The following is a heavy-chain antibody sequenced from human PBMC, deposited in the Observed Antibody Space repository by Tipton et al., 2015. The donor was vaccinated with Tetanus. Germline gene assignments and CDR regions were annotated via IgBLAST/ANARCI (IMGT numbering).Heavy chain of an antibody. CDR2: INHSGST. V-gene: IGHV4-34*01. D-gene: IGHD6-19*01. J-gene: IGHJ6*02. Sequence: TLSLTCGVYGGSFSGYYWSWIRQPPGKGLEWIGEINHSGSTNHNPSLKSRVTISVDRSKNQFSLELSSVTAADTAVYYCARDLGIAVAGTPIYYFYGMDVWGQGTTVTVSS. CDR3: ARDLGIAVAGTPIYYFYGMDV. CDR1: GGSFSGYY.